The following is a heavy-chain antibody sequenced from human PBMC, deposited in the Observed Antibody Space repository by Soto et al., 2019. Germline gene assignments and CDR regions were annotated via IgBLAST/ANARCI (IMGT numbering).Heavy chain of an antibody. V-gene: IGHV1-18*01. CDR2: ISAYNGNT. CDR1: GYTFTSYG. CDR3: ARDYYYYDSSGSDAFDI. D-gene: IGHD3-22*01. J-gene: IGHJ3*02. Sequence: GASVKVSCKASGYTFTSYGIRWVRQAPGQGLEWMGWISAYNGNTNYAQKLQGRVTMTTDTSTSTAYMELRSLRSDDTAVYYCARDYYYYDSSGSDAFDIWGQGTMVTVSS.